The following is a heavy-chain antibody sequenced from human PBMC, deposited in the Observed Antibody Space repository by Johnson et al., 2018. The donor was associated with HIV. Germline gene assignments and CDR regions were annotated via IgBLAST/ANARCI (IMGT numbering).Heavy chain of an antibody. J-gene: IGHJ3*02. D-gene: IGHD6-19*01. CDR1: GFTVSSHY. CDR2: TYSGGST. V-gene: IGHV3-66*03. CDR3: ARGLGEGLVIPGPDGYDI. Sequence: VQLVESGGGLIQPGGSLRVSSSASGFTVSSHYMSWVRQAPGKGLEWVSVTYSGGSTYYADPVKGRFSISRDNSKNTVYLQMNSLRAEDTAVYYCARGLGEGLVIPGPDGYDIWGQGTMVTVSS.